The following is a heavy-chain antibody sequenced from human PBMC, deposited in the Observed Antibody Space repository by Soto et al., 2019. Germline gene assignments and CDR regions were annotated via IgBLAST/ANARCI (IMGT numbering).Heavy chain of an antibody. CDR2: IKQDGSEK. J-gene: IGHJ4*02. Sequence: HPGGSLRLSCAASGFTFSSYWMSWVRQAPGKGLEWVANIKQDGSEKYYVDSVKGRFTISRDNAKNSLYLQMNSLRAEDTAVYYCARDPGYSYGPYYFDYWGQGTLVTVSS. V-gene: IGHV3-7*01. D-gene: IGHD5-18*01. CDR1: GFTFSSYW. CDR3: ARDPGYSYGPYYFDY.